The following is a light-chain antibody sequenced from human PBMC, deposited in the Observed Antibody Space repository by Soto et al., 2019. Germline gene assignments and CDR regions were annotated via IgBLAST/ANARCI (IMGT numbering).Light chain of an antibody. Sequence: ETVMTQSPATLSVSPGERATLSCRASQSVSSALAWYQQKPGQAPRLLIYDASNRATGIPARFSGSGSGTDFTLTISSLEPEDFAVYYCQQRSNWPPWTFGQGTKVDI. J-gene: IGKJ1*01. CDR2: DAS. CDR1: QSVSSA. CDR3: QQRSNWPPWT. V-gene: IGKV3-11*01.